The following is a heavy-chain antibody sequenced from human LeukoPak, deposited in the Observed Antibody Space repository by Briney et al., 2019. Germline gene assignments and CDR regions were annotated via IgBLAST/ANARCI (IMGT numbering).Heavy chain of an antibody. CDR3: AKGGRYSGSFSPFDH. CDR2: ISSSGTSI. CDR1: GFKLSDFQ. D-gene: IGHD1-26*01. V-gene: IGHV3-11*04. Sequence: PGGSLRLSCSASGFKLSDFQMTWIRHFPGKGLEWISTISSSGTSISYADSVKGRFTISRDNSRNTLYLEMNSLGTEDTAVYYCAKGGRYSGSFSPFDHWGQGTLVTVSS. J-gene: IGHJ5*02.